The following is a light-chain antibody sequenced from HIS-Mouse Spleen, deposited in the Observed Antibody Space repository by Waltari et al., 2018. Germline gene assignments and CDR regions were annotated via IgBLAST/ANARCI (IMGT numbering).Light chain of an antibody. CDR1: SLPKKY. J-gene: IGLJ2*01. V-gene: IGLV3-10*01. CDR2: EDS. CDR3: YSTDSSGNHRV. Sequence: SYELTHPPSVSVSPGPTARITCSGDSLPKKYAYWYQQTSGQAPVLVIYEDSKRPSGIPERFSGSSSGTMATLTISGAQVEDEADYYCYSTDSSGNHRVFGGGTKLTVL.